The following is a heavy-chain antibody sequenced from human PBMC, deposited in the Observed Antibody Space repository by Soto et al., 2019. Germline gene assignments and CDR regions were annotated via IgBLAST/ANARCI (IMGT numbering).Heavy chain of an antibody. V-gene: IGHV3-74*01. J-gene: IGHJ4*02. CDR2: INEDGSYK. Sequence: EVQLVESGGGLVQPGGSLRLSCAASGFTFSSDWMHWVRQAPGKGLVWVSRINEDGSYKNYADFVEGRFTISRDDAKSELYLQMNRLRAEDPAVYYCARGGLEPLAYGGQGVLVTVSS. D-gene: IGHD1-1*01. CDR1: GFTFSSDW. CDR3: ARGGLEPLAY.